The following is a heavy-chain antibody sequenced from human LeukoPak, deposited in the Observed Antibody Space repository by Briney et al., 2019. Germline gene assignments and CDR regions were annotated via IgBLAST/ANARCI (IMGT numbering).Heavy chain of an antibody. V-gene: IGHV1-2*02. CDR2: INPNSGGT. CDR1: GYTFTCYY. CDR3: ARDSPYYVDAFDI. J-gene: IGHJ3*02. Sequence: GASVKVSCKASGYTFTCYYMHWVRQAPGQGLAWMGWINPNSGGTNYAQKFQGRVTMTRDTSISTAYMELSRLGSGDTAVYYCARDSPYYVDAFDIWGQGTMVTVSS. D-gene: IGHD3-10*02.